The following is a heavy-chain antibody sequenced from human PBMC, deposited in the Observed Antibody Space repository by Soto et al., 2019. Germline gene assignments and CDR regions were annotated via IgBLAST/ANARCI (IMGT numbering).Heavy chain of an antibody. CDR3: ASQLESTTYFDY. V-gene: IGHV4-39*01. CDR1: GGSISNSDYF. Sequence: LQLQESGPGLVKPSETLSLTCTVSGGSISNSDYFWAWMRQPPGKGLEWVGTISNTGGPRYNPSLKSRVTISVDTSKTQFPRRLHSGTAADTAVFYCASQLESTTYFDYWGRGTLVTVSS. CDR2: ISNTGGP. D-gene: IGHD1-1*01. J-gene: IGHJ4*02.